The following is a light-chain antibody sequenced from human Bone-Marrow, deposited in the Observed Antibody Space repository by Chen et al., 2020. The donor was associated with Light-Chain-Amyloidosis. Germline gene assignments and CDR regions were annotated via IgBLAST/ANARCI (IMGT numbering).Light chain of an antibody. J-gene: IGLJ2*01. CDR3: QSADSSGTYEVI. CDR2: RDT. Sequence: SYVLTQPPPESVSPGHTGWYSCPGDDLPTKYAYWYQQKPGQAPVLVIHRDTERPSGISERFSGSSSGTTATLTISGVQAEDEADYHCQSADSSGTYEVIFGGGTKLTVL. V-gene: IGLV3-25*03. CDR1: DLPTKY.